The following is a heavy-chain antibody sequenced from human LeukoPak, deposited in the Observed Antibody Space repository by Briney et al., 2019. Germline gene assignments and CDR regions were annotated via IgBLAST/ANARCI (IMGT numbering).Heavy chain of an antibody. J-gene: IGHJ5*02. CDR3: AREPRPYYDFWSGYGGYNWFDP. CDR2: IYYSGST. V-gene: IGHV4-39*07. Sequence: SETLSLTCTVSGGSISSSSYYWGWIRQPLGKGLEWIGSIYYSGSTYYNPSLKSRVTISVDTSKNQFSLKLSSVTAADTAVYYCAREPRPYYDFWSGYGGYNWFDPWGQGTLVTVSS. D-gene: IGHD3-3*01. CDR1: GGSISSSSYY.